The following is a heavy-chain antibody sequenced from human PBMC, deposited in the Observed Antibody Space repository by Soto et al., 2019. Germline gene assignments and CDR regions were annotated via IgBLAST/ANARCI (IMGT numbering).Heavy chain of an antibody. CDR3: VRDVGFDFVH. CDR2: TYYRSKWYN. Sequence: SQTLSLTCVISGDSVFSNTAAWNWIRQSPSRGLEWLGRTYYRSKWYNDYAVTVKSRIAINPDTSKNQFSLHLNSVTPDDTARYYCVRDVGFDFVHWGQGAQVTVSS. J-gene: IGHJ4*02. V-gene: IGHV6-1*01. D-gene: IGHD1-26*01. CDR1: GDSVFSNTAA.